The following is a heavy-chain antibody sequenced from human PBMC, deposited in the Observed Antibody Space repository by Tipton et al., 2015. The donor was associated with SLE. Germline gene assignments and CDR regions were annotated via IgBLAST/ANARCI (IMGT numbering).Heavy chain of an antibody. Sequence: TLSLTCTVSGGSISSDDYYWTWIRQHPGKGLEWIGHMSYSGSTYYNPSLKSRITISVDTSKNHFSLRLSSVTAADTAVYYCARGWVGGYDYFVHRGQGTLVTVSS. CDR3: ARGWVGGYDYFVH. CDR1: GGSISSDDYY. J-gene: IGHJ4*02. CDR2: MSYSGST. V-gene: IGHV4-31*03. D-gene: IGHD5-12*01.